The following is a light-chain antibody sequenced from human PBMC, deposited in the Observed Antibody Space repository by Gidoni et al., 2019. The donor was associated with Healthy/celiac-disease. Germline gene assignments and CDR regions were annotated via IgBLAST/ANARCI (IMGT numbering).Light chain of an antibody. CDR3: QSADSSGTLYV. CDR1: ALPKQY. CDR2: KDS. V-gene: IGLV3-25*03. J-gene: IGLJ1*01. Sequence: SYELTQPPSVSVSPGQTARITCSGDALPKQYAYWYQQKPGQAPVLVIYKDSERPSGLPERFSGSSSGTTVTLTISGVQAEDEADYYCQSADSSGTLYVFGTGTKVTVL.